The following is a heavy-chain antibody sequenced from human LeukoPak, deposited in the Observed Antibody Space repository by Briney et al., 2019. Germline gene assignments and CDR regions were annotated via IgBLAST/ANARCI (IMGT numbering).Heavy chain of an antibody. D-gene: IGHD6-13*01. CDR2: MNPNSGNT. J-gene: IGHJ5*02. CDR1: GGTFSSYA. V-gene: IGHV1-8*02. CDR3: ARDLAAAGTRYNWFDP. Sequence: ASVKVSCKASGGTFSSYAISWVRQATGQGLEWMGWMNPNSGNTGYAQKFQGRVTMTRNTSISTAYMELSSLRSEDTAVYYCARDLAAAGTRYNWFDPWGQGTLVTVSS.